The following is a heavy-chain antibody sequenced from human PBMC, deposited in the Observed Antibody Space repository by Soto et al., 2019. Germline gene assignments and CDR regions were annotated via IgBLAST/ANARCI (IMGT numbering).Heavy chain of an antibody. CDR3: AKCYRSYYYAIDF. CDR1: GPTSAILA. Sequence: RGGSMTLASVASGPTSAILAVSWVRPPPGEGMEWVSAISGSGRSSYDAVTVKGRFTITRDNTKHTIYLQMNSLRAEDTGVYYSAKCYRSYYYAIDFWGQGTLVTVSS. J-gene: IGHJ6*02. D-gene: IGHD4-4*01. CDR2: ISGSGRSS. V-gene: IGHV3-23*01.